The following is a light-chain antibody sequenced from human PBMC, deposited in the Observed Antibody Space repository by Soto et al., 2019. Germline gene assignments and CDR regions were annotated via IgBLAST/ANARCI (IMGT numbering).Light chain of an antibody. CDR1: QGISSY. V-gene: IGKV1-9*01. CDR3: QQLNSYPLT. J-gene: IGKJ4*02. CDR2: VAS. Sequence: DIQLTQSPSFLSASVGDRVTITCRASQGISSYLAWYQQKPGKAPKLLIDVASTWQSGVPSRFSGSASGTEFTLTISSLQPEDFATDYCQQLNSYPLTFGGGTKVDIK.